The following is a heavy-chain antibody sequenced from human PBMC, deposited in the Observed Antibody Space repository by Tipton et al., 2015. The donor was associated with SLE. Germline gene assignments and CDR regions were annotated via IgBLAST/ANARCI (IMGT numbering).Heavy chain of an antibody. J-gene: IGHJ4*02. CDR3: ARELGHKDFDY. CDR1: GGSISSHY. CDR2: IYYSGST. D-gene: IGHD3-16*01. V-gene: IGHV4-59*11. Sequence: TLSLTCTVSGGSISSHYWSWIRQPPGKGLEWIGYIYYSGSTNYNPSLKSRVTISVDTSKNQFSLKLSSVTAADTVVYYCARELGHKDFDYWGQGTLVTVSS.